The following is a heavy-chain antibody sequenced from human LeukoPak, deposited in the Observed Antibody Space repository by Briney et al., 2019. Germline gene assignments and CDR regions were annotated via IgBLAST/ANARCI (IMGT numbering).Heavy chain of an antibody. Sequence: ASVKVSCKASGYTFTSYGISWVRQAPGQGLEWMGWISAYNGNTNYAQKLQGRVTMTTDTSTSTAYMELRSLRSDDTAVYYCARDGTTVTTRDYYYYGMDVWGQGTTVTVSS. CDR2: ISAYNGNT. CDR3: ARDGTTVTTRDYYYYGMDV. D-gene: IGHD4-17*01. J-gene: IGHJ6*02. CDR1: GYTFTSYG. V-gene: IGHV1-18*01.